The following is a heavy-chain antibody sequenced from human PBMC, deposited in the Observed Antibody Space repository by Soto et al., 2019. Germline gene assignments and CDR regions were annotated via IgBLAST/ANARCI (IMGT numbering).Heavy chain of an antibody. Sequence: TLSLTCTVSGGSISSGGYYWSWIRQHPGKGLEWIGYIYHSGSTYYNPSLKSRVTISVDTSKNQFSLKLSSVTAADTAVYYCARGGYSYGYYFDYWGQGTLVTVSS. V-gene: IGHV4-31*03. J-gene: IGHJ4*02. CDR2: IYHSGST. CDR3: ARGGYSYGYYFDY. D-gene: IGHD5-18*01. CDR1: GGSISSGGYY.